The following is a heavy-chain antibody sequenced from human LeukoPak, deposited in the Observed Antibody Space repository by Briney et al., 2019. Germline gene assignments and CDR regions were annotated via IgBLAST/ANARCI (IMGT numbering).Heavy chain of an antibody. CDR3: ARDGGAPGPIYGDY. Sequence: ASVKVSCKASGYTFTKNAMNWVRQAPGQGLEWMGWVGTYNGDTKYAQNFQGRVTMTRDTSTTTAYMELRGLRSDDTAVYYCARDGGAPGPIYGDYWGQGTPVTVSS. CDR1: GYTFTKNA. CDR2: VGTYNGDT. D-gene: IGHD4-23*01. V-gene: IGHV1-18*01. J-gene: IGHJ4*02.